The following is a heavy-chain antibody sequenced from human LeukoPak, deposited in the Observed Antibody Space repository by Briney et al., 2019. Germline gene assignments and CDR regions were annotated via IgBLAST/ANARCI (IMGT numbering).Heavy chain of an antibody. CDR2: ISGSGGST. D-gene: IGHD5-18*01. CDR3: AKETGIQLWLHTLHED. CDR1: GFTFSSYA. J-gene: IGHJ4*02. V-gene: IGHV3-23*01. Sequence: GGSLRLSCAASGFTFSSYAMSWVRQAPGKGLEWVSAISGSGGSTYYADSVKGRFTISTYNSKNTLYLQMNGLRAEDTAVYYCAKETGIQLWLHTLHEDWGQGTLVTVSS.